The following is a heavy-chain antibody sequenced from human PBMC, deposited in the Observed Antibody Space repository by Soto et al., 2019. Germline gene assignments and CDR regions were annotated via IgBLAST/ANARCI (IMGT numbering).Heavy chain of an antibody. Sequence: GGSLRLSCAASGFTFSSYGMHWVRQAPGKGLEWVAVISYDGSNKYYADSVKGRFTISRDNSKNTLYLQMNSLRAEDTAVYYCAKDRGYYDFWSGYPEDYFDYWGQGTLVTVSS. D-gene: IGHD3-3*01. CDR3: AKDRGYYDFWSGYPEDYFDY. CDR2: ISYDGSNK. J-gene: IGHJ4*02. V-gene: IGHV3-30*18. CDR1: GFTFSSYG.